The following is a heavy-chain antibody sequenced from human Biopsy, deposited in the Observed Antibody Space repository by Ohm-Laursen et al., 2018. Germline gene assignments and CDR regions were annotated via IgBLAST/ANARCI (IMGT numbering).Heavy chain of an antibody. CDR1: GFTFSSSW. CDR2: FNSDGTDT. CDR3: AKAGRGYIDY. D-gene: IGHD5-18*01. V-gene: IGHV3-74*01. Sequence: GSLRLSCTASGFTFSSSWMHWVRQAPGKGLEWVSRFNSDGTDTTYADPVKGRFTISRDNAKNTLYLQMNSLRVEDTAVYYCAKAGRGYIDYWGQGTLVIVSS. J-gene: IGHJ4*02.